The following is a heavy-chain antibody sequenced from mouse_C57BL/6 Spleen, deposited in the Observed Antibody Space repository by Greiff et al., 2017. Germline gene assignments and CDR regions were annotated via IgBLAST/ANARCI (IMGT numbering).Heavy chain of an antibody. CDR2: IYPGSGST. CDR1: GYTFTSYW. J-gene: IGHJ4*01. Sequence: VQLQQPGAELVKPGASVKMSCKASGYTFTSYWITWVKQRPGQGLEWIGDIYPGSGSTNYNEKFKSKAKLTVDTSSSTAYMQLSSLTSEDSAVYYCAADYSNYDYAMDYWGQGTSVTVSS. D-gene: IGHD2-5*01. CDR3: AADYSNYDYAMDY. V-gene: IGHV1-55*01.